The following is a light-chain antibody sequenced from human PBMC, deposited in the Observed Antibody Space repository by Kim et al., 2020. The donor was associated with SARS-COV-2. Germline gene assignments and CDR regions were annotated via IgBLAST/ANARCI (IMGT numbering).Light chain of an antibody. CDR3: ALYMSSDNWV. Sequence: QAVVTQEPSFSVSPGGTVTLTCGLSSGSVSTSFYARWYQQTPGQPPRTLFYNTNSRAFGVPYRFSASILGNKAALTITGAQADDECDYYCALYMSSDNWVFGGGTQLTVL. CDR2: NTN. V-gene: IGLV8-61*01. CDR1: SGSVSTSFY. J-gene: IGLJ3*02.